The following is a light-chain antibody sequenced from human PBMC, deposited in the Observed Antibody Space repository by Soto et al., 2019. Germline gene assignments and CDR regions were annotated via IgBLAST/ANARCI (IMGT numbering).Light chain of an antibody. V-gene: IGLV2-11*01. J-gene: IGLJ2*01. CDR1: SSDVGGYNY. Sequence: QSALTQPRSVSGSPGQSVTISCTGTSSDVGGYNYVSWYQQHPGKAPKLMIYDVSKRPSGVPDRFSGSKSGNTASLTISRLQAEDDADYYCSSYAGSYTWVFGGGTKLTVL. CDR3: SSYAGSYTWV. CDR2: DVS.